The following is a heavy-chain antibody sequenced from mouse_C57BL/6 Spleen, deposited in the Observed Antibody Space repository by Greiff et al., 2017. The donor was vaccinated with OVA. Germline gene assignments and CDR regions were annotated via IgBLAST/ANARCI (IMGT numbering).Heavy chain of an antibody. CDR1: GYTFTNYW. D-gene: IGHD2-1*01. Sequence: QVQLKESGAELVRPGTSVKMSCKASGYTFTNYWIGWAKQRPGHGLEWIGDIYPGGGYTNYNEKFKGKATLTADKSASTAYMQFSSLTSEDSAIYYCARSDGNYVRNSYAMDYWGQGTSVTVSS. CDR3: ARSDGNYVRNSYAMDY. J-gene: IGHJ4*01. V-gene: IGHV1-63*01. CDR2: IYPGGGYT.